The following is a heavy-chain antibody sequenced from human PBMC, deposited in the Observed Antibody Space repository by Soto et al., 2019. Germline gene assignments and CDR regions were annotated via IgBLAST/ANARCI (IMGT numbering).Heavy chain of an antibody. J-gene: IGHJ4*02. V-gene: IGHV3-23*01. CDR2: ISGSGGTT. Sequence: SGGALRLSCSASGFTFSTHAMNWVRQAPGKGLEWVSGISGSGGTTYYADSVRGRFTISRDNSNNTVFLQMNSLRAEDTALYFCARQRAGYGSGSDTYYFDFWGQGSLVTVSS. CDR3: ARQRAGYGSGSDTYYFDF. CDR1: GFTFSTHA. D-gene: IGHD3-10*01.